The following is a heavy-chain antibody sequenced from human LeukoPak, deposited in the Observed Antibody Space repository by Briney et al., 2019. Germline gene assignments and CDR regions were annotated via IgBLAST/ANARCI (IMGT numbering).Heavy chain of an antibody. CDR3: AREAALVDTAMASLDYYYMDV. CDR2: ISSSGLSI. Sequence: GGSLRLSCAASGFIFSNYEMNWVRQAPGKGLEWVSFISSSGLSIYYADSVKGRFTISRDNAKNSLYLQMNSLRAEDTAVYYCAREAALVDTAMASLDYYYMDVWGKGTTVTVSS. CDR1: GFIFSNYE. V-gene: IGHV3-48*03. D-gene: IGHD5-18*01. J-gene: IGHJ6*03.